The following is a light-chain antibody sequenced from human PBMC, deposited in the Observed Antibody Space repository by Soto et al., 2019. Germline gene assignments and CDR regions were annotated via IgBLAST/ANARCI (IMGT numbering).Light chain of an antibody. CDR2: EGS. CDR3: CSYAGSSSHVV. CDR1: SSDVGSYNL. Sequence: QSALTQPASVSGSPGQSITISCTGTSSDVGSYNLVSWYQQHPGKAPKLMIYEGSKRPSGVSNRFSGSKSGNTASLTISGLQAEDEADYYCCSYAGSSSHVVFGGGTKLDRP. V-gene: IGLV2-23*01. J-gene: IGLJ2*01.